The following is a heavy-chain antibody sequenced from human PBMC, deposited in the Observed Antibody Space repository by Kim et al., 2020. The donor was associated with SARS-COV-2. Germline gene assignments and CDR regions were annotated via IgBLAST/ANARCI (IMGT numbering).Heavy chain of an antibody. CDR2: IIPILGIA. J-gene: IGHJ6*02. Sequence: SVKVSCKASGGTFSSYTISWVRQAPGQGLEWMGRIIPILGIANYAQKFQGRVTITADKSTSTAYMELSSLRSEDTAVYYCARGGYSSSWYYYYYGMDVWGQGTTVTVSS. V-gene: IGHV1-69*02. CDR3: ARGGYSSSWYYYYYGMDV. CDR1: GGTFSSYT. D-gene: IGHD6-13*01.